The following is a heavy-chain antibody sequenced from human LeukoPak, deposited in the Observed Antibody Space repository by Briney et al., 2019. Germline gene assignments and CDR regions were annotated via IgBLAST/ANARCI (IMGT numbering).Heavy chain of an antibody. CDR1: GGTFSSYA. Sequence: ASVKVSCKASGGTFSSYAISWVRQAPGQGLEWMGGIIPIFGTANYAQKFQGRVSITADESTSTAYMELSSLRSEDTAVYYCAVGGYCSGGSCYWFDPWGQGTLVPSPQ. V-gene: IGHV1-69*13. J-gene: IGHJ5*02. D-gene: IGHD2-15*01. CDR2: IIPIFGTA. CDR3: AVGGYCSGGSCYWFDP.